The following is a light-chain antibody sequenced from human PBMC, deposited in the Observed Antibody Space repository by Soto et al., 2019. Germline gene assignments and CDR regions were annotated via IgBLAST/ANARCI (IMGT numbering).Light chain of an antibody. CDR1: SSDVGGYNY. CDR2: EVS. V-gene: IGLV2-14*01. J-gene: IGLJ1*01. CDR3: GSYTTTSTYV. Sequence: QSALTQPASVSGSPGQSITISCTGTSSDVGGYNYVSWYQHHPGKAPKLMIYEVSNRPSGVSNRFSGSKSGNTASLTISGLQPEDEADYYCGSYTTTSTYVFGSGTKVT.